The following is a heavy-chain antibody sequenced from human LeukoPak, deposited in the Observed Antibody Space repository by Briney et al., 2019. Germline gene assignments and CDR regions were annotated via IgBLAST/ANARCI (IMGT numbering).Heavy chain of an antibody. J-gene: IGHJ4*02. D-gene: IGHD4-17*01. V-gene: IGHV1-8*01. CDR2: MNPNSGNT. CDR3: ARGSARRTYGGNYLSY. CDR1: GYTFTSYD. Sequence: GASVKVSCKASGYTFTSYDINWVRQATGQGLEWMGWMNPNSGNTGYAQKFQGRVTMTRNTSISTAYMELSSLRSEDTAVYYYARGSARRTYGGNYLSYWGQGTLVTVSS.